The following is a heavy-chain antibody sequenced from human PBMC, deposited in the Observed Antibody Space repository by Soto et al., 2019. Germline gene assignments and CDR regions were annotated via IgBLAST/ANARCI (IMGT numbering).Heavy chain of an antibody. CDR3: AGGPYLRIARNGF. CDR2: IYYSGTT. Sequence: SETLSLTCTASGGSISSADFFWTWLRQPPGKRLEWLGYIYYSGTTYYNPSLKGRLIISIDTSRNQFSQSRTSVTAPHTAVYFCAGGPYLRIARNGFWGQGAQGTVS. V-gene: IGHV4-30-4*01. J-gene: IGHJ4*02. D-gene: IGHD2-8*01. CDR1: GGSISSADFF.